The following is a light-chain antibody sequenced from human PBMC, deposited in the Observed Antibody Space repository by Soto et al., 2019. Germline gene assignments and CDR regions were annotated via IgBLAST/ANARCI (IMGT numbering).Light chain of an antibody. CDR2: GAS. J-gene: IGKJ1*01. V-gene: IGKV3-15*01. Sequence: EIVMTQSPATLSVSPGERATLSCRASQSVSSNLAWYQQKPGQAPMLLIYGASTRATGIPARFSGSGSGTEVPLTISSLQSEDCAVYYCQQYNNWPWTFGQGTKVEIQ. CDR3: QQYNNWPWT. CDR1: QSVSSN.